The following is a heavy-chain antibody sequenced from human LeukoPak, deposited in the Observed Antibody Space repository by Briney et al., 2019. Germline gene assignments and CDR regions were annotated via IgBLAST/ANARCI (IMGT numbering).Heavy chain of an antibody. Sequence: GASVKVSCKASGGTFSSYAISWVRQAPGQGLEWMGRIIPILGIANYAQKFQGRVTITADKSTSTAYMELSSLRSEDTAVYYCATKYCSSTSCRDYWGQGTLVTVSS. J-gene: IGHJ4*02. CDR3: ATKYCSSTSCRDY. CDR2: IIPILGIA. V-gene: IGHV1-69*04. D-gene: IGHD2-2*01. CDR1: GGTFSSYA.